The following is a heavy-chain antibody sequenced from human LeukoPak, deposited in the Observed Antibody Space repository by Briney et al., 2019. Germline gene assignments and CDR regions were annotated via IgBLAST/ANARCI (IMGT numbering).Heavy chain of an antibody. J-gene: IGHJ4*02. CDR1: GFTFSSYG. CDR3: AKGDHYGSGSYFDY. Sequence: GGSLRLSCAASGFTFSSYGMHWVRQAPGKGLEWVAVISYDGSNKYYADSVKGRFTISRDNSKNTLYLQMNSLRAEDTAVYYCAKGDHYGSGSYFDYWGQGTLVTVSS. V-gene: IGHV3-30*18. D-gene: IGHD3-10*01. CDR2: ISYDGSNK.